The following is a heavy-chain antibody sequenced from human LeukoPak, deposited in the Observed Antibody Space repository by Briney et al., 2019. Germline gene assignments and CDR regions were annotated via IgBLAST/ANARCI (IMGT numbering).Heavy chain of an antibody. Sequence: GGSLRLSCAASGFTFSRYWMHWVRQAPGKGLVWVSRMNSDGSTTNYADSVKGRFTISRDNAKNTLYLQMNSLRAEDTAVYYCVGALMVTSDHGGQGSLVTVSS. D-gene: IGHD2-21*02. CDR2: MNSDGSTT. CDR1: GFTFSRYW. CDR3: VGALMVTSDH. V-gene: IGHV3-74*01. J-gene: IGHJ4*02.